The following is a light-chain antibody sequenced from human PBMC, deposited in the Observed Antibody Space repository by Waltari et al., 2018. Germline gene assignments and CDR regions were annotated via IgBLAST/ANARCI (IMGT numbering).Light chain of an antibody. V-gene: IGLV3-21*04. CDR2: YDS. J-gene: IGLJ2*01. Sequence: SYVVTQSPSVSVAPGETARITCGGDNSGSKSGHLYQQRPGQAPVLVISYDSDRPSGIPERFSGSNSGNTATLTISWVEAEDEADYYCLVWHSTIDHQGVFGGGSKLTVL. CDR1: NSGSKS. CDR3: LVWHSTIDHQGV.